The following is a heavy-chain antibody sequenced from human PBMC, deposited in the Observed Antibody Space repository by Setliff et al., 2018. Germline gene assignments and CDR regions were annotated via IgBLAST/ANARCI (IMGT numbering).Heavy chain of an antibody. CDR3: AKELSMAYGND. CDR2: ITGSGGGT. CDR1: RFTFSVYV. V-gene: IGHV3-23*01. D-gene: IGHD1-1*01. Sequence: GGSLRLSCTASRFTFSVYVMAWVRQAPGKRLEWVSSITGSGGGTYYADSVKGRFIVSRDNSKNTLYLQMNSLRVDDTAIYYCAKELSMAYGNDWGLGTLVTVSS. J-gene: IGHJ4*02.